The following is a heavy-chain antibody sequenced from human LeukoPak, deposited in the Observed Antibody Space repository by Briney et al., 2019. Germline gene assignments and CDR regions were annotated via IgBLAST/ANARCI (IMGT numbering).Heavy chain of an antibody. CDR2: INPSTANP. V-gene: IGHV7-4-1*02. CDR3: ARPFCSGDNCHPYFDH. J-gene: IGHJ4*02. Sequence: ASVKVSCKASGYTFTNYTMNWVRRAPGQGLEWMGWINPSTANPTYAQGFTGRFVFSVDTSVTTAYLQISRLKAEDTAVYYCARPFCSGDNCHPYFDHWGQGTLVTVSS. D-gene: IGHD2-15*01. CDR1: GYTFTNYT.